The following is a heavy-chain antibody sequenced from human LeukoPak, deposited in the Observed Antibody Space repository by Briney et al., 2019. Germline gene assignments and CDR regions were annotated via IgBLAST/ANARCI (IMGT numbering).Heavy chain of an antibody. CDR2: IWYDGSNE. V-gene: IGHV3-33*01. CDR3: ARDLSFGSGSD. Sequence: GGSLRLSCAASGFTFSNHGMHWVRQAPGKGLEWVALIWYDGSNENYADSVKGRFTISRDSSKNTLYLQMNSLRADDTAAYYCARDLSFGSGSDWGQGTLVTVS. CDR1: GFTFSNHG. D-gene: IGHD3-10*01. J-gene: IGHJ4*02.